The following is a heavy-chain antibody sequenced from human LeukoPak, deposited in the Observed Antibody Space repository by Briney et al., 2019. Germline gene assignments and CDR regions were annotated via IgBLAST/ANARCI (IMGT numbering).Heavy chain of an antibody. Sequence: ASVKVSCKASGYTFTSYDINWVRRATGQGREWMGWMNPNSGNTGYAQKFQGRVTITRNTSISTAYMELSSLRSEDTAVYYCARGSIGHLWLNYYYYMDVWGKGTTVTVSS. J-gene: IGHJ6*03. D-gene: IGHD5-18*01. CDR3: ARGSIGHLWLNYYYYMDV. V-gene: IGHV1-8*03. CDR1: GYTFTSYD. CDR2: MNPNSGNT.